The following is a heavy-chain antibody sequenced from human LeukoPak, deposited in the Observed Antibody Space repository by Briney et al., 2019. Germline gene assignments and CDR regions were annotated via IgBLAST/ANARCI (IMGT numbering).Heavy chain of an antibody. Sequence: VKVSCKASGGTFSSYAISWARQAPGQGLEWMGGIIPIFGTANYAQKFQGRVTITTDESTSTAYMELSSLRSEDTAVYFCARERETTVTYGDYYYYYMDVWGKGTTVTVSS. CDR1: GGTFSSYA. CDR3: ARERETTVTYGDYYYYYMDV. D-gene: IGHD4-17*01. J-gene: IGHJ6*03. V-gene: IGHV1-69*05. CDR2: IIPIFGTA.